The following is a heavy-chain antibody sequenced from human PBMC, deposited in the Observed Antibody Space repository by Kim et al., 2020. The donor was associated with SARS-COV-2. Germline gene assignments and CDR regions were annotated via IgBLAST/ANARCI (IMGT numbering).Heavy chain of an antibody. J-gene: IGHJ6*02. CDR1: GFTFSSYG. V-gene: IGHV3-33*05. Sequence: GGSLRLSCAASGFTFSSYGMHWVRQAPGKGLEWVAVISYDGSNKYYADSVKGRFTISRDNSKNTLYLQMNSLRAEDTAVYYCARDDSGYDSDYYYYGMDVWGQGTTVTVSS. CDR2: ISYDGSNK. D-gene: IGHD5-12*01. CDR3: ARDDSGYDSDYYYYGMDV.